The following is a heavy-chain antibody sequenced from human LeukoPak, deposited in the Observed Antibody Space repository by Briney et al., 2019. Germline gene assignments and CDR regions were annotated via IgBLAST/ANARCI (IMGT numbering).Heavy chain of an antibody. CDR2: ISSSGGTT. J-gene: IGHJ4*02. CDR1: GLTFSSYA. Sequence: PGGSLRLSCAASGLTFSSYAMTWVRQAPGKGLEWVSTISSSGGTTHYADSVRGRFTISRDNSKNTLYLQMNSLRAEDTAVYYCAKSTLDCSGGTCYSSPFDYWGQGTLVTVSS. V-gene: IGHV3-23*01. D-gene: IGHD2-15*01. CDR3: AKSTLDCSGGTCYSSPFDY.